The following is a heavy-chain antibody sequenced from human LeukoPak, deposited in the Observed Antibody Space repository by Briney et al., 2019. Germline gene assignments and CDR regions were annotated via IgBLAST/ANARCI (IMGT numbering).Heavy chain of an antibody. V-gene: IGHV4-39*01. Sequence: PSETLSLTCTVSGGSISSSSYYWGWIRQPPGKGLEWIGSTYYSGSTYYNPSLKSRVTISVDTSKNQFSLKLSSVTAADTAVYYCARRLEMATIDDAFDIWGQGTMVTVSS. CDR2: TYYSGST. D-gene: IGHD5-24*01. J-gene: IGHJ3*02. CDR3: ARRLEMATIDDAFDI. CDR1: GGSISSSSYY.